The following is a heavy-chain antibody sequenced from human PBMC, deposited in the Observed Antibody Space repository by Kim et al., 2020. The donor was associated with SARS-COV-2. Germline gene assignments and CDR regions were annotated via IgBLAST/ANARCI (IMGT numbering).Heavy chain of an antibody. J-gene: IGHJ3*02. V-gene: IGHV4-34*01. D-gene: IGHD3-3*01. Sequence: SETLSLTCAVYGGSFSGYYWSWIRQPPGKGLEWIGEINHSGSTNYNPSLKSRVTISVDTSKNQFSLKLSSVTAADTAVYYCARARITIFGVVIIRRNAFDIWGQGTMVTVSS. CDR2: INHSGST. CDR3: ARARITIFGVVIIRRNAFDI. CDR1: GGSFSGYY.